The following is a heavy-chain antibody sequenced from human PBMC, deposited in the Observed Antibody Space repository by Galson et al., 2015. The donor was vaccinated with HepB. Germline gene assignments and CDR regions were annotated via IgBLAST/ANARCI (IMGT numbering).Heavy chain of an antibody. CDR3: ARDSSGWSTIPSLYYYYGMDV. CDR1: GYSITDYG. V-gene: IGHV7-4-1*04. D-gene: IGHD6-19*01. J-gene: IGHJ6*02. Sequence: SVKVSCKASGYSITDYGMNWVRQAPGQGLEWMGWINTKTGNPTYVQGFTGRFVFSLDTSVSMAYLQISSLKAEDTAVYYCARDSSGWSTIPSLYYYYGMDVWGQGTTVTVSS. CDR2: INTKTGNP.